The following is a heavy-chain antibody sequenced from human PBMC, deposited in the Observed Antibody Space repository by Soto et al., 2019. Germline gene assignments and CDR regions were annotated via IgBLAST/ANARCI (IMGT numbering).Heavy chain of an antibody. D-gene: IGHD3-10*01. J-gene: IGHJ4*02. Sequence: TSETLSLTCAVYGGSFSGYYWSWIRQPPGKGLEWIGEINHSGSTSYNPSLKSRVTISVDTSKNQFSLKLSSVTAADTAVYYCARDGYYGSGSYHRGYWGQGTLVTVSS. CDR2: INHSGST. V-gene: IGHV4-34*01. CDR3: ARDGYYGSGSYHRGY. CDR1: GGSFSGYY.